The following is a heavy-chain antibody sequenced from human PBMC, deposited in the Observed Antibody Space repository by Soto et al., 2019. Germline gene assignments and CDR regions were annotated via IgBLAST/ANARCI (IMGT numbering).Heavy chain of an antibody. V-gene: IGHV4-34*01. CDR2: INHSGST. CDR3: ASALSYCSGGSCYVGSWFDP. Sequence: SETLSLTCAVYGGSFSEYYWSWIRQPPGKGLEWIGEINHSGSTNYNPSLKSRVTISVDTSKNQFSLKLSSVTAADTAVYYCASALSYCSGGSCYVGSWFDPWGQGTLV. J-gene: IGHJ5*02. CDR1: GGSFSEYY. D-gene: IGHD2-15*01.